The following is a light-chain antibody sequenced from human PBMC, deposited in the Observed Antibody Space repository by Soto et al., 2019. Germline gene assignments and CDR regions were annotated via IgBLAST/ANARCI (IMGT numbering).Light chain of an antibody. CDR3: SSYTSSDTLV. V-gene: IGLV2-14*01. CDR2: EVS. Sequence: QSVLIQPASVSGSPGQSITVSCTGTSSDLGGYNYVSWYQHHPGKAPKLMIYEVSNRPSGVSNRFSGSKSGNTASLTISGLQAEDEADYYCSSYTSSDTLVFGTGTKVTVL. J-gene: IGLJ1*01. CDR1: SSDLGGYNY.